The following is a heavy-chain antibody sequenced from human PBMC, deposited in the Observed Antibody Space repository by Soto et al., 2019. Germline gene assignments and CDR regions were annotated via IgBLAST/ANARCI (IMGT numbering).Heavy chain of an antibody. CDR3: ARGAFRYCSGGSCYLGYGMDV. J-gene: IGHJ6*02. CDR1: GYTFTSYA. D-gene: IGHD2-15*01. CDR2: INAGNGNP. V-gene: IGHV1-3*01. Sequence: QVQLVKSGAEVKKPGASVKVSCKASGYTFTSYAMHWVRQAPGQRHEWMGWINAGNGNPKDSQKFQGRVTITRYTSATTAYMELRSLRSEDTSVYYCARGAFRYCSGGSCYLGYGMDVCGQATTVTVSS.